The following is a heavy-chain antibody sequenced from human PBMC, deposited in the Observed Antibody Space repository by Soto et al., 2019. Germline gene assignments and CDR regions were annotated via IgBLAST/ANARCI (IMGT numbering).Heavy chain of an antibody. CDR1: GGTFSRYS. D-gene: IGHD3-22*01. J-gene: IGHJ6*02. CDR2: IVPIFGTT. CDR3: ARPYEGGYSSNHHYYYALDV. V-gene: IGHV1-69*01. Sequence: QVQLVQSGAEVKKPGSSVKVSCKISGGTFSRYSISWVRQAPGQGLEWMGGIVPIFGTTNYAQKFQDRVTITTDESATTAHMELSNLRSEDTAVYHCARPYEGGYSSNHHYYYALDVWGQGTAVTVSS.